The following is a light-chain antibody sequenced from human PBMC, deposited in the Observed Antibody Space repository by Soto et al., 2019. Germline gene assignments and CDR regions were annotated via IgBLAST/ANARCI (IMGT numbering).Light chain of an antibody. Sequence: ELEMTQSPASLSASPGETVTLSCRATQTAYKNLAWYQQKPGQPPRLLIFAASTRAPGLPARFRGSGSGTEFTLTISSLQSEDSAMYYCQEYNRWPPEFIFGPGTRLEIK. J-gene: IGKJ2*01. CDR3: QEYNRWPPEFI. CDR2: AAS. CDR1: QTAYKN. V-gene: IGKV3-15*01.